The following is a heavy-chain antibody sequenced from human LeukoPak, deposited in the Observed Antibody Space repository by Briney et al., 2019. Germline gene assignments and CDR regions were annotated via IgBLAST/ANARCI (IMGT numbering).Heavy chain of an antibody. CDR2: IYPGDSDT. J-gene: IGHJ5*02. V-gene: IGHV5-51*01. CDR1: GYSFTSYW. Sequence: GESLKISCKGSGYSFTSYWIGWVRQMPGKGLEWMGIIYPGDSDTRYSPSFQGQVTISADKSISTAYLQWSSLKASDTAMYYCARGGWSRDGYNAPVSFDPWGQGTLVTVSS. CDR3: ARGGWSRDGYNAPVSFDP. D-gene: IGHD5-24*01.